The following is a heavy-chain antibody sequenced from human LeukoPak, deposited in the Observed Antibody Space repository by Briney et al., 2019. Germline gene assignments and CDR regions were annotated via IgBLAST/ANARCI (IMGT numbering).Heavy chain of an antibody. CDR1: GFTFSSYG. J-gene: IGHJ1*01. CDR3: AKQYSSEWNGLAEYFQH. D-gene: IGHD6-19*01. Sequence: PGGSLRLSCAASGFTFSSYGMSWVRQAPGKGLEWVSGIRSSGDSTYYADSVKGRFTISRDNSKNTLYLQMNSLRAEDTAVYYCAKQYSSEWNGLAEYFQHWGQGTLLTVSS. V-gene: IGHV3-23*01. CDR2: IRSSGDST.